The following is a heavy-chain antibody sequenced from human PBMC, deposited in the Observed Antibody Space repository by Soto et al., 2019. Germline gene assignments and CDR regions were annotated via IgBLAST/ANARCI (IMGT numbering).Heavy chain of an antibody. V-gene: IGHV1-3*01. CDR2: INAGNGNT. J-gene: IGHJ4*02. CDR1: GYTFTNYA. CDR3: ARGVQVWRYYFDY. Sequence: ASVKVSCKASGYTFTNYAMHWVRQAPGQRLEWMGWINAGNGNTNYAQKLQGRVTMTTDTSTSTAYMELRSLRSDDTAVYYCARGVQVWRYYFDYWGQGTLVTVSS. D-gene: IGHD3-3*01.